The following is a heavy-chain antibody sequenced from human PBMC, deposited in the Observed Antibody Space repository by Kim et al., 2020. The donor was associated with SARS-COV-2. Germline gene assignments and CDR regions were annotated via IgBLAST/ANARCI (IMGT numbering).Heavy chain of an antibody. J-gene: IGHJ6*02. Sequence: RLTISRDNSKNTLYLQMNSLRAEDTAVYYCAKQLQIVGATTGDYYYGMDVWGQGTTVTVSS. V-gene: IGHV3-30*02. CDR3: AKQLQIVGATTGDYYYGMDV. D-gene: IGHD1-26*01.